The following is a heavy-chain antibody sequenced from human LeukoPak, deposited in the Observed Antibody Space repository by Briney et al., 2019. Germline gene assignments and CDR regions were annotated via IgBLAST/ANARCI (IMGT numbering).Heavy chain of an antibody. D-gene: IGHD2-15*01. CDR1: GFTFRSYS. V-gene: IGHV3-48*04. J-gene: IGHJ4*02. CDR2: ISSSSSTI. Sequence: GSLRLFCAGSGFTFRSYSMDWVRPAPGEGLEWGSYISSSSSTIYYADSVRGRFTISRDNAKNSLYLQMNSLRAEDTAVYYCASSVVVDVRGAYDYWGQGTLVTVSS. CDR3: ASSVVVDVRGAYDY.